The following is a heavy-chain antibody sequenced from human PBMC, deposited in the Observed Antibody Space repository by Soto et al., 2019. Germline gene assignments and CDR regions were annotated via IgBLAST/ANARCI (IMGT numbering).Heavy chain of an antibody. D-gene: IGHD3-22*01. CDR1: GFTFSSYA. CDR2: ISGSGGIK. V-gene: IGHV3-23*01. Sequence: HPGGSLRLSCAASGFTFSSYAMSWVRQAPGKGLERVSAISGSGGIKYYADSVKGRFTISRVISKNSLYLQMNSLRAVDTAVYYCAKNYYDSSGSHIDYWGQGTLVTVSS. J-gene: IGHJ4*02. CDR3: AKNYYDSSGSHIDY.